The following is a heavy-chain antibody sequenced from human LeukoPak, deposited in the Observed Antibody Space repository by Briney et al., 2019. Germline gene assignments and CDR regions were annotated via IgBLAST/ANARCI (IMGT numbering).Heavy chain of an antibody. J-gene: IGHJ4*02. Sequence: GGSLRLSCAASRFTFSDYYMSWIRQAPGKGLEWVSAISGSGGSTYYADSVEGRFTISRDNSKNTLYLQMNSLRAGDTAVYYCAKYEARVRLDDYWGQGTLVTVSS. V-gene: IGHV3-23*01. CDR1: RFTFSDYY. D-gene: IGHD1-26*01. CDR2: ISGSGGST. CDR3: AKYEARVRLDDY.